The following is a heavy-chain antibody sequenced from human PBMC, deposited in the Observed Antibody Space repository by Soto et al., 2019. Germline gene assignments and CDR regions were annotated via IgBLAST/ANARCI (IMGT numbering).Heavy chain of an antibody. CDR3: AKDLVLRYFDWLPYGTDY. J-gene: IGHJ4*02. Sequence: EVQLLESGGGLVQPGGSLRLSCAASGFTFSGYAMSWVRQAPGKGLEWVSAISGSGGSTYYADSVKGRFTISRDNSKNTLYLQMNSLRAEDTAVYYCAKDLVLRYFDWLPYGTDYWGQGTLVTVSS. V-gene: IGHV3-23*01. CDR2: ISGSGGST. CDR1: GFTFSGYA. D-gene: IGHD3-9*01.